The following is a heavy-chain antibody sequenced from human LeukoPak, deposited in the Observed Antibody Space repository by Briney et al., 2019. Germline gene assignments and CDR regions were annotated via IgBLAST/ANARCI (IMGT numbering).Heavy chain of an antibody. D-gene: IGHD3-10*01. J-gene: IGHJ5*02. CDR1: GGSISSYY. Sequence: SETLSLTCTVSGGSISSYYWSWIRQPPGKGLEWIGEINHSGSTNYNPSLKSRVTISVDTSKNQFSLKLSSVTAADTAVYYCARRPYYYGSAFDPWGQGTLVTVSS. V-gene: IGHV4-34*01. CDR2: INHSGST. CDR3: ARRPYYYGSAFDP.